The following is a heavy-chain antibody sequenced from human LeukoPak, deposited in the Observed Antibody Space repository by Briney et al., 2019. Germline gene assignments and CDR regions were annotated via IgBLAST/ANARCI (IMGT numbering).Heavy chain of an antibody. CDR2: IHSSGSI. D-gene: IGHD2/OR15-2a*01. CDR1: GGSISIFY. V-gene: IGHV4-4*07. J-gene: IGHJ6*02. Sequence: SETLSLTCTVSGGSISIFYWSWIRQPAGKGLDWIGRIHSSGSINHNPSLKSRVTLSVDTSKNQFSLKLTSVAAADTAVYYCARGTFRDGLDVWGQGTTVTVSS. CDR3: ARGTFRDGLDV.